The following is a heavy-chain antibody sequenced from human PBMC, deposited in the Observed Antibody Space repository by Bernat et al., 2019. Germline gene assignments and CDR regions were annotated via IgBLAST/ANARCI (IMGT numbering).Heavy chain of an antibody. D-gene: IGHD6-13*01. CDR1: RFTFSNYA. Sequence: EVQLLESGGGLVQPGGSLRLSCAASRFTFSNYAMTWVRQAPGKGLEWVSAIRGGGGSTYYADSVKARFTVSRDNSKSTLYLQMNSLRAEDTAVYYCAKSRGSSNWWSFDSWGQGTLVTVSS. CDR3: AKSRGSSNWWSFDS. J-gene: IGHJ4*02. V-gene: IGHV3-23*01. CDR2: IRGGGGST.